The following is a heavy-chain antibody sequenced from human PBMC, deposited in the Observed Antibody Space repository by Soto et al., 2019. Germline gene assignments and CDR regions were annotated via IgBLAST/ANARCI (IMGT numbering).Heavy chain of an antibody. D-gene: IGHD3-3*01. CDR1: GGSISTNQW. CDR2: IFHVGST. Sequence: QVHLQESGPGLVKPSGTLSLTCAVSGGSISTNQWWNWVRQAPGKGLEWIGEIFHVGSTNYNPSLKSRVFISVDKSKSQFSLNLSSVTAADTAVYYCARLQPDTSGYYFDHWGQGALVTVSS. V-gene: IGHV4-4*02. J-gene: IGHJ4*02. CDR3: ARLQPDTSGYYFDH.